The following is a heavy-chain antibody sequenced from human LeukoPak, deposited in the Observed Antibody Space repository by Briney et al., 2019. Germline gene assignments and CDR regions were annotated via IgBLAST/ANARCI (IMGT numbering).Heavy chain of an antibody. J-gene: IGHJ4*02. D-gene: IGHD3-22*01. CDR1: GSTSTTYW. CDR2: IDPSDSST. Sequence: GASLKISCKTSGSTSTTYWITWVRQLPGKGLELMWRIDPSDSSTNYSPSFEGNVTISADNSITTAYLQWSRLKATDTAMYYCARSVSSGYPDYWGQGTLVTVSS. V-gene: IGHV5-10-1*01. CDR3: ARSVSSGYPDY.